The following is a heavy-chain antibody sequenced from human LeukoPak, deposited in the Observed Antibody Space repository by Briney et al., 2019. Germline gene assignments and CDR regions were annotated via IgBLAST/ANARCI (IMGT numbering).Heavy chain of an antibody. J-gene: IGHJ4*02. V-gene: IGHV3-7*03. CDR3: AKEGRSLQTY. CDR2: IKEDGTET. D-gene: IGHD5-24*01. CDR1: GFMFSSNW. Sequence: GGSLRLSCAASGFMFSSNWMSWVRLAPGKGLEWVANIKEDGTETYYVDSVKGRFTISRDNAKNSLYLQMNSLRVEDMAVYCCAKEGRSLQTYWGQGTLVTVSS.